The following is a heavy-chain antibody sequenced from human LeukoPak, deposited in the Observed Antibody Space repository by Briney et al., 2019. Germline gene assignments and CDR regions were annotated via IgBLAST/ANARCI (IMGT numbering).Heavy chain of an antibody. V-gene: IGHV4-38-2*02. CDR3: ARVQSLYYYYYYMDV. Sequence: SETLSLTCTVSGGSISYYYWSWIRQPPGKGLEWIGSIYHSGSTYYNPSLKSRVTISVDTSKNQFSLKLSSVTAADTAVYYCARVQSLYYYYYYMDVWGKGTTVTVSS. CDR2: IYHSGST. J-gene: IGHJ6*03. D-gene: IGHD2-21*02. CDR1: GGSISYYY.